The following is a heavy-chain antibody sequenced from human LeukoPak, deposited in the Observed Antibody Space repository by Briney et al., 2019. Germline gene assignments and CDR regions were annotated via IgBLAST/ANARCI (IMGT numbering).Heavy chain of an antibody. D-gene: IGHD2-15*01. CDR2: ISGSGGST. Sequence: QPGGSLRLSCAASGFTFSSYAMSWVRQAPGKGLEWVSAISGSGGSTYYADSVKGRFTISRDNSKNTLYLQMNSLRAEDTAVYYCAKGRGRRGCSGGSCYQAHYYFDYWGQGTLVTVSS. CDR1: GFTFSSYA. CDR3: AKGRGRRGCSGGSCYQAHYYFDY. J-gene: IGHJ4*02. V-gene: IGHV3-23*01.